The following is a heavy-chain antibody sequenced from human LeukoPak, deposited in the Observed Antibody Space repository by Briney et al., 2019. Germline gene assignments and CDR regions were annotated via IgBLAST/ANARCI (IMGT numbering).Heavy chain of an antibody. V-gene: IGHV3-30*02. J-gene: IGHJ5*02. Sequence: GGSLRLSCAASGFPFSYYGFHWVRQAPGKGLEWVAFIRYDGNDKFYAESVEGRFTISRDTSRNTLYLQMNTLRLEDTAVYYCVKDLMRDRWFGESWGQGTLVTVSS. CDR2: IRYDGNDK. CDR3: VKDLMRDRWFGES. D-gene: IGHD3-10*01. CDR1: GFPFSYYG.